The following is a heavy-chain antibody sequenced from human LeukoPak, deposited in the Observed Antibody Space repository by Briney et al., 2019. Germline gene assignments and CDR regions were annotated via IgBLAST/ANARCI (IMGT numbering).Heavy chain of an antibody. CDR3: ARSKVRVRGVDY. V-gene: IGHV4-34*01. Sequence: SETLSLTCAVYGGSFSGYYWSWIRQPPGKGLEWIGEINHSGSTNYNPSLESRVTISVDTSKNQFSLKLSSVTAADTAVYYCARSKVRVRGVDYWGQGTLVTVSS. CDR1: GGSFSGYY. J-gene: IGHJ4*02. CDR2: INHSGST. D-gene: IGHD3-10*01.